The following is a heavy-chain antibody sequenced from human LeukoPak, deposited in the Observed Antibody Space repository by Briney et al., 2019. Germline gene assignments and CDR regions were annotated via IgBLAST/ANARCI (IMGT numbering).Heavy chain of an antibody. D-gene: IGHD5-18*01. V-gene: IGHV3-7*03. CDR3: AKDLGYSYGYVEY. J-gene: IGHJ4*02. CDR2: IKQDGSEK. CDR1: GFTFSSYW. Sequence: GGSLRLSCAASGFTFSSYWMSWVRQAPGKGLEWVANIKQDGSEKYYVDSVKGRFTISRDNAKNSLYLQMNSLRAEDTAVYYCAKDLGYSYGYVEYWGQGTLVTVSS.